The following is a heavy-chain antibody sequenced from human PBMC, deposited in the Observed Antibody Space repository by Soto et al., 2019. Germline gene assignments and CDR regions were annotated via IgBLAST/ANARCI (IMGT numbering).Heavy chain of an antibody. Sequence: SETLSLTCTVSGGSISSSSYYWGWIRQPPGKGLEWIGSIYYSGSTHYNPSLKSRVTISVDTSKNQFSLKLSSVTAADTAVYYCARDPLSGAIDYWGQGTLVTVSS. CDR2: IYYSGST. CDR1: GGSISSSSYY. J-gene: IGHJ4*02. CDR3: ARDPLSGAIDY. V-gene: IGHV4-39*02. D-gene: IGHD7-27*01.